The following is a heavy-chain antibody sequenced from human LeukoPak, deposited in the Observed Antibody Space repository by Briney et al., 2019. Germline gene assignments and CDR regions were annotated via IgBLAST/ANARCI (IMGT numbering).Heavy chain of an antibody. CDR2: IRHHGMNE. CDR3: AKDRRDYGDYGLDY. V-gene: IGHV3-30*02. Sequence: GGSLRLSCAASGFTFSSFGMHWVRQTPTKGLEWVAFIRHHGMNESYVDSVKGRFTISRDNSKRTLYLQMNSLRVEDTAVYYCAKDRRDYGDYGLDYWGQGTLVTVSS. CDR1: GFTFSSFG. J-gene: IGHJ4*02. D-gene: IGHD4-17*01.